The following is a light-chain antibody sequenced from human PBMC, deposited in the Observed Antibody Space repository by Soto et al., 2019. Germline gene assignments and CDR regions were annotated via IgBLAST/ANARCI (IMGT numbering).Light chain of an antibody. J-gene: IGKJ5*01. CDR3: HQRNK. CDR1: QSIRTS. Sequence: EVVLTQSPATLSLSPGERATLSCRASQSIRTSLAWYQQKPGQAPRLVIFDASSRATGIPARFSGSRSGTDFTLTISSLEPEDFGVYFCHQRNKFGQGTRLEIK. V-gene: IGKV3-11*01. CDR2: DAS.